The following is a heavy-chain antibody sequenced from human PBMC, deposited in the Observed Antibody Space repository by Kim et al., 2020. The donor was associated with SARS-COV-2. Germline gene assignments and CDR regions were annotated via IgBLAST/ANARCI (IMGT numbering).Heavy chain of an antibody. CDR2: ST. J-gene: IGHJ5*02. D-gene: IGHD1-26*01. Sequence: STKYKPSLKRRLSITIDTSKTQFSLKVTSVTAADTAVYFCASGAYFTNFDPWGQGTLVTVSS. V-gene: IGHV4-4*08. CDR3: ASGAYFTNFDP.